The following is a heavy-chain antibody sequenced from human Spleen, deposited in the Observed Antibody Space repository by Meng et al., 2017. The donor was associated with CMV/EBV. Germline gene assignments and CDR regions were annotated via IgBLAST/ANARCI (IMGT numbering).Heavy chain of an antibody. V-gene: IGHV4-61*01. CDR2: IYYSGST. J-gene: IGHJ6*02. Sequence: SETLSLTCSVSGGSVSSSHYYWSWIRQPPGKGLEWIGHIYYSGSTNYNPSFKSRLSISMDTSKSQFSLKLSSVTAADTAIYYCARFEVALDVWGQGTTVTVSS. CDR1: GGSVSSSHYY. D-gene: IGHD3-3*01. CDR3: ARFEVALDV.